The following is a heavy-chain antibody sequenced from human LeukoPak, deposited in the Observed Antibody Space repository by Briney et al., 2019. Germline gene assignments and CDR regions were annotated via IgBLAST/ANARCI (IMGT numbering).Heavy chain of an antibody. V-gene: IGHV4-4*07. CDR1: GGSISSYY. D-gene: IGHD2-15*01. CDR2: IYTSGST. CDR3: ARQTFNSGGSFNFDY. J-gene: IGHJ4*02. Sequence: QASETLSLTCTVSGGSISSYYWSWIRQPPGKGLEWIGRIYTSGSTNYNPSLKSRVTMSVDTSKNQFSLKLSSVTAADTAVYYCARQTFNSGGSFNFDYWGQGTLVTVSS.